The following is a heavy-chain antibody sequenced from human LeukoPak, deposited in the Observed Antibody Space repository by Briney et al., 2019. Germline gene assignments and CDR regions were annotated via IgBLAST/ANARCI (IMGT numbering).Heavy chain of an antibody. J-gene: IGHJ6*02. CDR1: GFTFSSYG. CDR2: IWYDGSNK. Sequence: PGGSLRLSCAATGFTFSSYGMHWVRQAPGKGLEWVAVIWYDGSNKYYADSVKGRFTISRDNSKNTLYLQMNSLRAEDTAVYYCATSGGEYDSSVLGVWGQGTTVTVSS. CDR3: ATSGGEYDSSVLGV. V-gene: IGHV3-30*02. D-gene: IGHD3-22*01.